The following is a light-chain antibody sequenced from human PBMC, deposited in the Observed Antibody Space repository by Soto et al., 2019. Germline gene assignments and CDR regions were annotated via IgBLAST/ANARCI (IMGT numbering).Light chain of an antibody. CDR2: EVS. Sequence: QSALTQPASVSGSPGQSITISCTGSSSDIGDYDYVSWYQQHPGKAPKVLISEVSNRPSGVSNRFSGSKSGNTASLTISGLQAEDEADYYCNSYATGNTRVFGTRTKVTVL. CDR1: SSDIGDYDY. CDR3: NSYATGNTRV. V-gene: IGLV2-14*01. J-gene: IGLJ1*01.